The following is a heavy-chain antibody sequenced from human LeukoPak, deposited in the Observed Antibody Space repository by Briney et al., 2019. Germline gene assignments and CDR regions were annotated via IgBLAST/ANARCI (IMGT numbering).Heavy chain of an antibody. J-gene: IGHJ3*02. CDR2: IYYSGST. CDR1: GGFINSYY. Sequence: SETLSLTCTVSGGFINSYYWSWIRQPPGKGLEWIGYIYYSGSTNYNPSLTSRVTISVDRTKNQFSLKLRSVTAADTAVYYCARRGADDAFDIWGQGTLVTVSS. V-gene: IGHV4-59*08. CDR3: ARRGADDAFDI.